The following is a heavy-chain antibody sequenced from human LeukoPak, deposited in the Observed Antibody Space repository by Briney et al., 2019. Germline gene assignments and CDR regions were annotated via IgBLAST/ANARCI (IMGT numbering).Heavy chain of an antibody. Sequence: GGSLRLSCAASGFTFTDYWMSWVRQAPGKGLEWVANIKQDGNEKNYADSVRGRSSISRDNAKNSAYLQMNNLRAEDTAIYYCASRDALGYWGQGALVTVSS. V-gene: IGHV3-7*01. CDR3: ASRDALGY. CDR2: IKQDGNEK. D-gene: IGHD3-16*01. CDR1: GFTFTDYW. J-gene: IGHJ4*02.